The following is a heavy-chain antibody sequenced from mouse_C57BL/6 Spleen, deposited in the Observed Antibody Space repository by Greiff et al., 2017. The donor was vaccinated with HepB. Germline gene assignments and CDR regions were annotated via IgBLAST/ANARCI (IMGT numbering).Heavy chain of an antibody. CDR2: ISSGSSTI. Sequence: EVKVVESGGGLVKPGGSLKLSCAASGFTFSDYGMHWVRQAPEKGLEWVAYISSGSSTIYYADTVKGRFTISRDNAKNTLFLQMTSLRSEDTAMYYCATSDYYYGSSYVDYWGQGTTLTVSS. J-gene: IGHJ2*01. D-gene: IGHD1-1*01. V-gene: IGHV5-17*01. CDR1: GFTFSDYG. CDR3: ATSDYYYGSSYVDY.